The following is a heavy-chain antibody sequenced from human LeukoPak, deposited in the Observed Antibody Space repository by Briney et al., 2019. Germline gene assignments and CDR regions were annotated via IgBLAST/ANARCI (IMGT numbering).Heavy chain of an antibody. V-gene: IGHV3-30*02. Sequence: GGSLRLSCAAPGFTFSSYGMHWVRQAPGKGLEWVAFIRYDGSNKYYADSVKGRFTISRDNSKNTLYLQMNSLRAEDTAVYYCASPFDYWGQGTLVTVSS. CDR1: GFTFSSYG. CDR2: IRYDGSNK. CDR3: ASPFDY. J-gene: IGHJ4*02.